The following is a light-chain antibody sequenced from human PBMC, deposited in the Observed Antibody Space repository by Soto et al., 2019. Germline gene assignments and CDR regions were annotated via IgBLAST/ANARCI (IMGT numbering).Light chain of an antibody. CDR2: EVT. J-gene: IGLJ2*01. CDR3: GSSTDTDTLVI. CDR1: SSDIGGYKF. Sequence: QSALTQPASVSGSPGQSITISCTGTSSDIGGYKFVSWYQHHPGKAPKLLIFEVTNRPSGVSSRFSGSKSGNTASLTISGLQTEDEATYYCGSSTDTDTLVIFGGGTKLTVL. V-gene: IGLV2-14*01.